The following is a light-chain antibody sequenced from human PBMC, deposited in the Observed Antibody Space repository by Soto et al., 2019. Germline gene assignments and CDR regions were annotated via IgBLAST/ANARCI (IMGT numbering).Light chain of an antibody. V-gene: IGLV2-8*01. CDR1: SSDVGASDY. J-gene: IGLJ1*01. CDR3: LSHSCSSKG. CDR2: EVN. Sequence: QSALTQPPSASGSPGQSVAISCTGTSSDVGASDYVSWYQQHSGKAPKLLLYEVNKRPSGVPDRFSGSKSGNTASLTVSALQADDEADYYCLSHSCSSKGLGTGTKLTVL.